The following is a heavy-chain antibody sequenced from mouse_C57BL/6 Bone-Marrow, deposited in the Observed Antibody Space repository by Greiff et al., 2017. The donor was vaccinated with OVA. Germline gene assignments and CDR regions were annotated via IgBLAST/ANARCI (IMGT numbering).Heavy chain of an antibody. CDR2: IDPENGDT. J-gene: IGHJ2*01. Sequence: VQLQQSGAELVRPGASVKLSCTASGFNIKDDYMHWVKQRPEQGLEWIGWIDPENGDTEYASKFQGKATITADTSSNTAYLQLSSLTSEDTAVYYGTRWYGYYVDYWGQGTTLTVSS. V-gene: IGHV14-4*01. D-gene: IGHD2-10*02. CDR3: TRWYGYYVDY. CDR1: GFNIKDDY.